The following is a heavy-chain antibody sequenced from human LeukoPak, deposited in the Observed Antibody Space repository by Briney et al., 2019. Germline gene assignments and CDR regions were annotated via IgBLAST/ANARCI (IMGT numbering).Heavy chain of an antibody. J-gene: IGHJ3*02. D-gene: IGHD4-23*01. CDR1: GGSISSYY. Sequence: PSETLSLACTVSGGSISSYYWSWIRQPPGKGLEGIGYIYYSGSTNYNPSLKSRVTISVDTSKNQFSLKLSSVTAADTAVYYCARPYGGNSLDAFDIWGQGTMVTVSS. CDR3: ARPYGGNSLDAFDI. CDR2: IYYSGST. V-gene: IGHV4-59*01.